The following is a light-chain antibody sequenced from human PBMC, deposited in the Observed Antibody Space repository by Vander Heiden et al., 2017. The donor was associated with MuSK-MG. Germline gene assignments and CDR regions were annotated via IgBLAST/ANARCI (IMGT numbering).Light chain of an antibody. CDR3: QQDGSLPLT. Sequence: DIQMTQSPSSLSASVGDRVSITCQASQDITHSLNWYQQKSGKGPELLIYDASTLETGVPSRFSGSGSGTDFTFTISSLQPEDVATYYCQQDGSLPLTFGGGTRVXIK. CDR2: DAS. CDR1: QDITHS. J-gene: IGKJ4*01. V-gene: IGKV1-33*01.